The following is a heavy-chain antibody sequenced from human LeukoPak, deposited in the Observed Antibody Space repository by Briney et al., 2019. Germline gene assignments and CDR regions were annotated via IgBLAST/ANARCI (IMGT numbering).Heavy chain of an antibody. CDR1: GFTFSNYN. CDR2: TSYDGRYK. J-gene: IGHJ5*02. V-gene: IGHV3-30*04. Sequence: GGSLRLSCAASGFTFSNYNMHWVRQAPGKGLEWVAVTSYDGRYKYRADSVKGRFTISRDNSKNMLYLQMNSLRAEDTAMYYCARDLDAGAPTHNWFDPWGQGTLVTVSS. D-gene: IGHD1-26*01. CDR3: ARDLDAGAPTHNWFDP.